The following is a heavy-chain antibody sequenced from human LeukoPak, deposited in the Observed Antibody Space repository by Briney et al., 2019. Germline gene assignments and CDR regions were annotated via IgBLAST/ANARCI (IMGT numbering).Heavy chain of an antibody. J-gene: IGHJ3*02. D-gene: IGHD5-18*01. Sequence: GRSLRLSCAASGLTFSSYGMHWVRQAPGKGLEWVAVISYDGSNKYYADSVKGRFTISRDNAKNSLYLQMNSLRAEDTAVYYCAREGRGYSYGYDAFDIWGQGTMVTVSS. CDR2: ISYDGSNK. V-gene: IGHV3-30*03. CDR1: GLTFSSYG. CDR3: AREGRGYSYGYDAFDI.